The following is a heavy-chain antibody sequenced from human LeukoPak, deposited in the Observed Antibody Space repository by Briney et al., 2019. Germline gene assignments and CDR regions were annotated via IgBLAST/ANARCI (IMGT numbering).Heavy chain of an antibody. J-gene: IGHJ4*02. CDR3: TTELDVRPNHY. CDR2: IKRKSDGGTT. CDR1: GLTFSNAW. V-gene: IGHV3-15*01. Sequence: GSLRLSCAASGLTFSNAWMSWVRQAPGKGLEWVGRIKRKSDGGTTDYAAPVKGRFTISRDDSKNTLYLQMNSLKSEDTAVYYCTTELDVRPNHYWGQGTLVTVSS. D-gene: IGHD1-14*01.